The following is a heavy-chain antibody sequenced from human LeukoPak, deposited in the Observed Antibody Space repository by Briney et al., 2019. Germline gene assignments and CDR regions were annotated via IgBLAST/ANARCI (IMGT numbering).Heavy chain of an antibody. CDR3: ARDLDSGSLPPGDY. CDR2: ISSSGSTI. D-gene: IGHD1-26*01. J-gene: IGHJ4*02. Sequence: GGSLRLSCAASGFTFSSYEMNWVRQAPGKGLEWVSYISSSGSTIYYADSVKGRFTISRDNAKNSLYLQMNSLRGEDTALYYCARDLDSGSLPPGDYWGQGTLVTVSS. V-gene: IGHV3-48*03. CDR1: GFTFSSYE.